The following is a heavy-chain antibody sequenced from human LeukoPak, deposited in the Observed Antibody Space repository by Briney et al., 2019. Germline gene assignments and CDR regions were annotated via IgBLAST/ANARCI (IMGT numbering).Heavy chain of an antibody. CDR3: ARDRGGIGYYMDV. Sequence: GGSLRLSCAGSGFTFSSYWMSWVRQAPGRGLEWVANIKQDGSEKYYVDSVKGRFTISRDNAKTSLYLQMNSLRAEDTALYYCARDRGGIGYYMDVWGKGTTVTVSS. J-gene: IGHJ6*03. D-gene: IGHD3-16*02. CDR2: IKQDGSEK. V-gene: IGHV3-7*01. CDR1: GFTFSSYW.